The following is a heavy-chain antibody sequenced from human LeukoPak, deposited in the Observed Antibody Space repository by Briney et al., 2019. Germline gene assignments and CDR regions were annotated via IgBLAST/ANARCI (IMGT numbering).Heavy chain of an antibody. D-gene: IGHD2-2*01. CDR2: MNPSSGST. CDR1: GHTFSNYD. Sequence: ASLKVSCKASGHTFSNYDINWVRQATGQGLEWMGWMNPSSGSTAYAQKFQGRVTITRNTSISTAYMELSTLRFEDTAVYYCARGRSAMRMDVWGKGTTVTVSS. J-gene: IGHJ6*04. V-gene: IGHV1-8*03. CDR3: ARGRSAMRMDV.